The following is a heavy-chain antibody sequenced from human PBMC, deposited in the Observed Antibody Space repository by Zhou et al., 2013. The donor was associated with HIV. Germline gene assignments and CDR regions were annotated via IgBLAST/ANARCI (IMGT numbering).Heavy chain of an antibody. V-gene: IGHV3-9*01. CDR1: GFTFDDYA. CDR2: ISWNSGTI. CDR3: AKDLHLRGYYTGWDY. J-gene: IGHJ4*02. D-gene: IGHD3-3*01. Sequence: EVQLVESGGGLVQPGRSLRLSCAASGFTFDDYAMHWVRQAPGKGLEWVSGISWNSGTIGYADSVKGRFTISRDNAKNSLYLQMNSLRAEDTALYYCAKDLHLRGYYTGWDYWGQGILVTVSS.